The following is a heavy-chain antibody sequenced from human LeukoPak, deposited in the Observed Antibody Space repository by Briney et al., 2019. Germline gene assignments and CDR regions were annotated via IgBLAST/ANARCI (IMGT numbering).Heavy chain of an antibody. CDR3: ARGIAAAGTTFDY. J-gene: IGHJ4*02. CDR1: GFTFSSYS. D-gene: IGHD6-13*01. Sequence: GGSLRLSCAASGFTFSSYSMNWVRQAPGKGLEWVSSISSSSSYIYYADSVKCRFTISRDNAKNSLYLQMNSLRAEDTAVYYCARGIAAAGTTFDYWGQGTLVTVSS. CDR2: ISSSSSYI. V-gene: IGHV3-21*01.